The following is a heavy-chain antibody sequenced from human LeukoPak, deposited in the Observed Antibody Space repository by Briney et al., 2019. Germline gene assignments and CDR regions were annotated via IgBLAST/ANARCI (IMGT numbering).Heavy chain of an antibody. J-gene: IGHJ4*02. CDR3: ARELPAAIHPYFDY. D-gene: IGHD2-2*02. CDR2: INPNSGGT. Sequence: GASVKVSCKASGYTFTGYYMHWVRQAPGQGLEWMGWINPNSGGTNYAQKFQGRVTMTRDTSISTAYMELSRLRSDDTAVYYCARELPAAIHPYFDYWGQGTLVTVSS. CDR1: GYTFTGYY. V-gene: IGHV1-2*02.